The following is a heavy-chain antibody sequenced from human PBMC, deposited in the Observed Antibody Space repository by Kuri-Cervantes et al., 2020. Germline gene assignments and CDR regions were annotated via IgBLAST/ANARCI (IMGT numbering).Heavy chain of an antibody. CDR1: GGTFSKYS. D-gene: IGHD3-16*02. Sequence: SVKVSCKASGGTFSKYSISWVRQAPGQGLEWMGGTIPVFGAGHYAQKFRGRLKITTDESTSTGYMDLSSLTSEDTAVYYCATTIHGDQFGYRIDFWGRGTLVTVSS. CDR3: ATTIHGDQFGYRIDF. CDR2: TIPVFGAG. V-gene: IGHV1-69*05. J-gene: IGHJ4*02.